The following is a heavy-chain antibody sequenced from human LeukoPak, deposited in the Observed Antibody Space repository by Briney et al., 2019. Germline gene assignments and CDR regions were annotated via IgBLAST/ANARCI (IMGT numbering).Heavy chain of an antibody. CDR3: ARLGYCSSTSCSNFDY. CDR2: INHSGST. D-gene: IGHD2-2*01. CDR1: GGSFSGYY. V-gene: IGHV4-34*01. J-gene: IGHJ4*02. Sequence: PSETLSLTCAVYGGSFSGYYWSWIRQPPGKGLEWIGEINHSGSTNYNPSLKSRVTISVDTSKNQFSLKLSSVTAADTAVYYCARLGYCSSTSCSNFDYWGQGTLVTVSS.